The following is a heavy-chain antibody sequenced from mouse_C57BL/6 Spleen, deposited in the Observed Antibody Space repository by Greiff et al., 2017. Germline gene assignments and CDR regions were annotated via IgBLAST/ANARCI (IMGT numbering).Heavy chain of an antibody. D-gene: IGHD2-3*01. J-gene: IGHJ4*01. V-gene: IGHV8-8*01. CDR1: GFSLSTFGMG. CDR3: ARIALDGYYPYAMDY. CDR2: IWWDDDK. Sequence: QVQLKQSGPGILQPSQTLSLTCSSSGFSLSTFGMGVGWIRPPTGKGLEWLAHIWWDDDKYYNPALKSRLPISKDTSKIQVFLMIASVDTADAATYYCARIALDGYYPYAMDYWGQGTSVTVSS.